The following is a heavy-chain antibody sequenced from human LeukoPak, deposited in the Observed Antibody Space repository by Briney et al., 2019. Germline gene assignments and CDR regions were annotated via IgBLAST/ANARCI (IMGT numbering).Heavy chain of an antibody. D-gene: IGHD6-19*01. J-gene: IGHJ4*02. CDR1: EFTFSTYS. Sequence: GGSLRLSCAASEFTFSTYSMNWVRQAPGKGLEWVSSISSGSTYIYYADSVKGRFTISRGNSKNTLYLQMNSLRAEDTAVYYCARGLRIAVAGNIDYWGQGTLVTVSS. V-gene: IGHV3-21*01. CDR2: ISSGSTYI. CDR3: ARGLRIAVAGNIDY.